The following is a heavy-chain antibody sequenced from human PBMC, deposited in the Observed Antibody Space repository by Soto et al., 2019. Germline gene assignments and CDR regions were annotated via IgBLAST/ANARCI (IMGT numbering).Heavy chain of an antibody. CDR1: GFPFSTYA. CDR3: AKVHGSGTYNNFPDY. Sequence: EVQLLESGGGFVQPGGSLGLSCAASGFPFSTYAMTWVRQAPGKGLEWVSLISGSGGSTYYADSVKGRFTISRDNSRDTVYLQMNTLRAEDTAVYYCAKVHGSGTYNNFPDYWGQGTLVTVSS. J-gene: IGHJ4*02. V-gene: IGHV3-23*01. CDR2: ISGSGGST. D-gene: IGHD3-10*01.